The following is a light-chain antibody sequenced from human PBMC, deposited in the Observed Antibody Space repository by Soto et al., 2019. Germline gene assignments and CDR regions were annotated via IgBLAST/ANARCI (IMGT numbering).Light chain of an antibody. CDR3: CSYAGTYV. J-gene: IGLJ1*01. V-gene: IGLV2-11*01. CDR1: SSDIGGYDY. CDR2: DVT. Sequence: QSVLTQPRSVSGSPGQSVTISCTGTSSDIGGYDYVSWYQQHPGKAPRLIIYDVTTRPSGVPDRFSGSKSGNTASLTISALQAEDEADYYCCSYAGTYVFATGTKVTVL.